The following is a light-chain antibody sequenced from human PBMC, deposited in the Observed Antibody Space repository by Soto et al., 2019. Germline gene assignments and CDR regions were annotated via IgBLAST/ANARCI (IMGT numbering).Light chain of an antibody. J-gene: IGLJ3*02. CDR3: QSYDSRLSGSRV. CDR1: SSNIGAGYD. V-gene: IGLV1-40*01. Sequence: QSVLTQPPSVSGAPGKTVTLSCTGSSSNIGAGYDVHWYQQLPGTAPKLLIYGNKNRPSGVPDRFSGSKSGTSASLAITGLQAEDEADYYCQSYDSRLSGSRVFGGGTKLTVL. CDR2: GNK.